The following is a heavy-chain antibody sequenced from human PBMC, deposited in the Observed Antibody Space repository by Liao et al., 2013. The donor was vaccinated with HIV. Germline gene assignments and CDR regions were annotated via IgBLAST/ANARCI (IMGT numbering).Heavy chain of an antibody. D-gene: IGHD7-27*01. J-gene: IGHJ2*01. Sequence: QVQLQESGPGLVKPSETLSLTCTVSGGPIRSYYWSWIRQPAGKGLEWIGRIYGSGNTNYSPSLKSRVTLSIDMSKNQFSLKLTSVTAADTAVYYCARDEDWGFGFFDLWGRGTLVTVSS. CDR3: ARDEDWGFGFFDL. V-gene: IGHV4-4*07. CDR1: GGPIRSYY. CDR2: IYGSGNT.